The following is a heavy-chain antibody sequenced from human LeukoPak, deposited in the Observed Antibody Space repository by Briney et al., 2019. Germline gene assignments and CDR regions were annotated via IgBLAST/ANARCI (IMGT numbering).Heavy chain of an antibody. V-gene: IGHV5-51*04. CDR1: GYIFGSYW. CDR3: VREGFGAPFDP. Sequence: GESLQISCKGSGYIFGSYWIGWVRQRPGKGLEWMGIVYPADSATKYSPSFQGQVTISADRPANIVYLHWSSLKASDTAMYYCVREGFGAPFDPWGQGTLVTVSS. J-gene: IGHJ5*02. D-gene: IGHD3-16*01. CDR2: VYPADSAT.